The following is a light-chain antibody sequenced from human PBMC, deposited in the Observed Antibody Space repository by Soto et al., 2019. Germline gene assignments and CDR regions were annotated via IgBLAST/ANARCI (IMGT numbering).Light chain of an antibody. CDR2: DAS. J-gene: IGKJ2*01. CDR1: QSVSTY. V-gene: IGKV3-11*01. Sequence: EIVLTQSPATQSLSPGERATLSCRASQSVSTYLAWYQQKPGQAPRLLIYDASNRATGIPARFSGSGSGTDFTLTISSLVPEDFAVYYCQQRSSWYTFGQGTKLEIK. CDR3: QQRSSWYT.